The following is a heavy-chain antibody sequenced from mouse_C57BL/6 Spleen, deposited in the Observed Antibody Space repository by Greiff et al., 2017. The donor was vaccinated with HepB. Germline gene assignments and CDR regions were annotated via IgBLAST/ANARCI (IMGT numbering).Heavy chain of an antibody. CDR2: INPSSGYT. CDR1: GYTFTSYT. D-gene: IGHD2-5*01. J-gene: IGHJ4*01. CDR3: GAYYSNYDYAMDY. V-gene: IGHV1-4*01. Sequence: QVQLQQSGAELARPGASVKMSCKASGYTFTSYTMHWVKQRPGQGLEWIGYINPSSGYTKYNQKFKDKATLTADKSSSTAYMQLSSLTSEDSAVYYCGAYYSNYDYAMDYWGQGTSVTVSS.